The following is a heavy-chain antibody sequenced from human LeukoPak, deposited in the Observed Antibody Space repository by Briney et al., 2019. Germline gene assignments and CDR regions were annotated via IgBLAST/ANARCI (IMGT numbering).Heavy chain of an antibody. CDR1: GGSISSYY. J-gene: IGHJ4*02. CDR3: ARTYDGQFDY. Sequence: SETLSLTCTVSGGSISSYYWSWIRQPPGKGLEWIGYIYYSGSTNYNPSLKSRVTISVDTSKNQFSLKLSSVTAADTAVYYCARTYDGQFDYWGQGTLVTVSS. V-gene: IGHV4-59*01. D-gene: IGHD4-23*01. CDR2: IYYSGST.